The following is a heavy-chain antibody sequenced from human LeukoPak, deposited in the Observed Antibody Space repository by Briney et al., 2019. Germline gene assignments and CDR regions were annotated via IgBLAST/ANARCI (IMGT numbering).Heavy chain of an antibody. V-gene: IGHV3-30*04. J-gene: IGHJ4*02. CDR1: GFTFSSYA. Sequence: PGRSLRLSCAASGFTFSSYAMHWVRQAPGKGLEWVAVISYDGSNKYYADSVKGRFTVSRDNSKNTLYLQMNSLRAEDTAVYYCARGLAAGSYYGPVDYWGQETLVTVSS. D-gene: IGHD1-26*01. CDR3: ARGLAAGSYYGPVDY. CDR2: ISYDGSNK.